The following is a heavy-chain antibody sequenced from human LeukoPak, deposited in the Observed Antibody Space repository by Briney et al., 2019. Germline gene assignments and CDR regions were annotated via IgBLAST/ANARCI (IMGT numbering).Heavy chain of an antibody. D-gene: IGHD6-13*01. Sequence: GGSPRLSCAASGFTFSSYAMSWVRQAPGKGLEWVSAISGSGGSTYYADSVKGRFTISRDNSKNTLYLQMNSLRAEDTAVYYCAKDGGLYSSSVSYFDYWGQGTLVTVSS. V-gene: IGHV3-23*01. J-gene: IGHJ4*02. CDR3: AKDGGLYSSSVSYFDY. CDR2: ISGSGGST. CDR1: GFTFSSYA.